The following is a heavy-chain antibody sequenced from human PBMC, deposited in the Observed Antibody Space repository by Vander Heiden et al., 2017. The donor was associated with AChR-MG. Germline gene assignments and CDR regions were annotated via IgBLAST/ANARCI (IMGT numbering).Heavy chain of an antibody. CDR1: EFTFSSYS. Sequence: EVQLVESGGGLVKPGGSPRLSCAAFEFTFSSYSINWVRPAPGKGLEWVSSISSTSSPIFYADSVTGRFTISRDNAKNFLYLQMNSLKDEDTAVYYCVRGGKGATKDDTLDIWGQGTMVTVSS. D-gene: IGHD5-12*01. J-gene: IGHJ3*02. CDR2: ISSTSSPI. V-gene: IGHV3-21*01. CDR3: VRGGKGATKDDTLDI.